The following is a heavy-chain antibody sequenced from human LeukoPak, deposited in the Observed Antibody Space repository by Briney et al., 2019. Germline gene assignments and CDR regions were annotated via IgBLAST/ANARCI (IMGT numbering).Heavy chain of an antibody. V-gene: IGHV4-39*01. Sequence: PSETLSLACTVSGGSISSSSYYWGWIRQPPGKGLEWIGSIYYSGSTYYNPSLKSRVTISVDTSKNQFSLKLSSVTAADTAVYYCARPNPDYYDRSGYQAEWAYWGQGTLVTVSS. D-gene: IGHD3-22*01. J-gene: IGHJ4*02. CDR3: ARPNPDYYDRSGYQAEWAY. CDR2: IYYSGST. CDR1: GGSISSSSYY.